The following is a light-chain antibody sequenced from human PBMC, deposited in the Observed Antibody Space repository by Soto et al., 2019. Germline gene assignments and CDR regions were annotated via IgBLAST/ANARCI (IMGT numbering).Light chain of an antibody. CDR2: WAS. CDR1: QSVLYSSTNNNY. J-gene: IGKJ4*01. Sequence: DIGMTQSPDSLAVSLGERATINCRSSQSVLYSSTNNNYLAWYQQKPGQPPKLLIYWASIRESGVPDRFSGSGSGTDFTLTISSLQAEDVAVYYCQQYYSTPLNFGGGTKVEIK. V-gene: IGKV4-1*01. CDR3: QQYYSTPLN.